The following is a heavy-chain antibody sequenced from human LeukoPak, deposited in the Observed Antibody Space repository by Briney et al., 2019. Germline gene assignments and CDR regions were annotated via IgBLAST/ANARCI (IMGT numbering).Heavy chain of an antibody. V-gene: IGHV5-51*01. Sequence: PGESLKISCKASGYGFSTYWIAWVRHMPGEGLEWMGIINPEDSDTRYSPSFEGQVTISADKSISTAYLQWNSLKASDTAIYYCARQWLFDYWGQGTLVTVSS. CDR1: GYGFSTYW. J-gene: IGHJ4*02. CDR3: ARQWLFDY. CDR2: INPEDSDT. D-gene: IGHD3-22*01.